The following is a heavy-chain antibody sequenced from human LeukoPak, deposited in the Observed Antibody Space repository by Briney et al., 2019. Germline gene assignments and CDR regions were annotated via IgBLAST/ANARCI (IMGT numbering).Heavy chain of an antibody. J-gene: IGHJ2*01. CDR1: GGSISSYY. V-gene: IGHV4-59*01. D-gene: IGHD6-6*01. CDR2: IYYSGST. CDR3: ARHMDSSMRYWYFDL. Sequence: SETLSLTCTVSGGSISSYYWNWIRQPPGKGLEWIGYIYYSGSTNYNPSLKSRVTISVDTSKNQFSLKLSSVTAADTAVYYCARHMDSSMRYWYFDLWGRGTLVTVSS.